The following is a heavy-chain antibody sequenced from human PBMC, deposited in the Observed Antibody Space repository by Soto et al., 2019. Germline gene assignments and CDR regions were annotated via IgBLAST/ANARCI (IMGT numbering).Heavy chain of an antibody. V-gene: IGHV4-39*01. CDR1: GASITSDDVY. CDR2: ISHSGDT. Sequence: PSETLSLTCTVSGASITSDDVYWGWIRRPPGQGPEWIGTISHSGDTFYNPPLKSRLTMSLDSSKNQFSLRLSSVTAADTAVYYCARLRGYSGYDARYFDYWGQGTLVTVSS. CDR3: ARLRGYSGYDARYFDY. D-gene: IGHD5-12*01. J-gene: IGHJ4*02.